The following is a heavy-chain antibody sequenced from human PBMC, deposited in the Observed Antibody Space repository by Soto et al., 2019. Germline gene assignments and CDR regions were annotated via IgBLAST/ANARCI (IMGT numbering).Heavy chain of an antibody. V-gene: IGHV4-39*01. D-gene: IGHD3-9*01. J-gene: IGHJ4*02. CDR1: GGSISSSSYY. CDR2: IYYSGST. Sequence: QLQLQESGPGLVKPSETLSLTCTVSGGSISSSSYYWGWIRQPPGKGLEWIGSIYYSGSTYYNPSLKSRVTISGDPSKNQFSLKLSSVTAADTAVYYCARLDWVFDYWGQGTLVTVSS. CDR3: ARLDWVFDY.